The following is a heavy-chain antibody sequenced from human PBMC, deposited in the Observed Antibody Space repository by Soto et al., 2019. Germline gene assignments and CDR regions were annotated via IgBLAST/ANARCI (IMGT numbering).Heavy chain of an antibody. CDR1: GDSVSTNSYS. J-gene: IGHJ6*02. D-gene: IGHD2-2*03. Sequence: KPSETLSLTCTVSGDSVSTNSYSWGWIRQSPGKGLEWIGTIYSSENTYYNPSLLSRVTISVDTSKNEFSLRLSSVTAADTAVYYCAILNGYCISTNCHGYYGMDVWAQGTTVT. CDR3: AILNGYCISTNCHGYYGMDV. CDR2: IYSSENT. V-gene: IGHV4-39*01.